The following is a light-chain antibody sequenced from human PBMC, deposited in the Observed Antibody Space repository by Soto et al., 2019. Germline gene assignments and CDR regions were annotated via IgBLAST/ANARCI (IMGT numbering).Light chain of an antibody. CDR3: AAWDDRLSDLL. Sequence: QSVLTQPPSASGTPGQRVTISCSGSNSNIGSNPVHWYQQFPGTAPKVLIYSNYQRPSGVPDRFSGSKSGTSASLAISGPRSEDEADYYCAAWDDRLSDLLFGGGTKVTVL. J-gene: IGLJ2*01. V-gene: IGLV1-44*01. CDR1: NSNIGSNP. CDR2: SNY.